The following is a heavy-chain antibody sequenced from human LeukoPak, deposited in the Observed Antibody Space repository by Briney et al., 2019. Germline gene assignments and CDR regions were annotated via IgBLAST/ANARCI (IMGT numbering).Heavy chain of an antibody. J-gene: IGHJ5*02. CDR2: ISAYNGNT. Sequence: GASVKVSCKASGYTFTSYGISWVRQAPGQGLEWMRWISAYNGNTNYAQKLQGRVTMTTDTSTSTAYMELRSLRSDDTAVYYCARDGYSSGWLAHYYNWFELWGQGNLVTVSS. CDR3: ARDGYSSGWLAHYYNWFEL. CDR1: GYTFTSYG. D-gene: IGHD6-19*01. V-gene: IGHV1-18*01.